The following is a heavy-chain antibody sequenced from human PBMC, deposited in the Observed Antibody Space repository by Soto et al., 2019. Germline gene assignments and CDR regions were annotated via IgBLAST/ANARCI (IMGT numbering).Heavy chain of an antibody. CDR3: AKARCSTTNCYVPDY. Sequence: GGSLRLACAASGFSFSTYPMSWVRRAPGKGLEWVSAISGSGASPSYADSVQGRFTISRDNPKRTLYLQMNNLRAEDTAVYYCAKARCSTTNCYVPDYWGQGT. D-gene: IGHD2-2*01. J-gene: IGHJ4*02. CDR2: ISGSGASP. CDR1: GFSFSTYP. V-gene: IGHV3-23*01.